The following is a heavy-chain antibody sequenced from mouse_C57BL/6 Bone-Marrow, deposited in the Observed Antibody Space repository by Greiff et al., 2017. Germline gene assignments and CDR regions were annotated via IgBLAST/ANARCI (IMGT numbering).Heavy chain of an antibody. V-gene: IGHV1-50*01. D-gene: IGHD3-3*01. J-gene: IGHJ2*01. CDR2: IDPSGSYT. CDR3: ASGGQLWNDFDY. Sequence: QVQLQQPGAELVKPGASVKLSCKASGYTFTSYWMQWVKQRPGQGLEWIGEIDPSGSYTNYNQKFKGKATLTVDKSSSTAYMQLSSLTSEDSAVYACASGGQLWNDFDYWGQGTTLTVSS. CDR1: GYTFTSYW.